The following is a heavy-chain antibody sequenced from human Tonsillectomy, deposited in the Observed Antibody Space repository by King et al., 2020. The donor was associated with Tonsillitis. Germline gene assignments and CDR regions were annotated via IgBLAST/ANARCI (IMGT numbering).Heavy chain of an antibody. V-gene: IGHV3-20*04. CDR3: ARVLRRYCSSASCYVDDF. D-gene: IGHD2-2*01. J-gene: IGHJ4*02. CDR1: GFTFDDYG. CDR2: INWNGDSI. Sequence: VQLVESGGGVVRPGGSLRLSCAASGFTFDDYGMSWVRQAPGKGLEWVSSINWNGDSIGYADSVKGRFITSRDNAKNSLYLQMNSLRAEDTALYYCARVLRRYCSSASCYVDDFWGQGTLVTVSS.